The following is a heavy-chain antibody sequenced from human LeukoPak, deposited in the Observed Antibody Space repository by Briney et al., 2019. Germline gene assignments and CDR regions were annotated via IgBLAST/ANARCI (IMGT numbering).Heavy chain of an antibody. J-gene: IGHJ4*02. D-gene: IGHD3-22*01. CDR1: GFTFSSYW. V-gene: IGHV3-7*01. CDR2: IKKDGSEK. CDR3: ARDLYRIVVVPHYFDY. Sequence: GGALRLSCAASGFTFSSYWMSWVRQAPGKGLEGVANIKKDGSEKYYVDSVKGRFTISRDNAKNSLYLQMNSLRAEHTAVYYCARDLYRIVVVPHYFDYWGQGTLVTVSS.